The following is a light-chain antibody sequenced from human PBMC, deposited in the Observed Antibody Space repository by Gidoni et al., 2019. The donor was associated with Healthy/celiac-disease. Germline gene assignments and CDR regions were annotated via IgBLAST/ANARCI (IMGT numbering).Light chain of an antibody. CDR1: QDISNY. Sequence: DIPLTQSPSSLSASVGDRVPITCQASQDISNYLNWYQQKPGKAPKLLIYDASNLETGVPSRFSGRGSGTDFTFTISSLQPEDIATYYCQQDDNLPDTFGQGTKLEIK. J-gene: IGKJ2*01. V-gene: IGKV1-33*01. CDR2: DAS. CDR3: QQDDNLPDT.